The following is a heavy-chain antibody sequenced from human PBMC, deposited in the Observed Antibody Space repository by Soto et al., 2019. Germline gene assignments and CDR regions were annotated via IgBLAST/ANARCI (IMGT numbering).Heavy chain of an antibody. CDR2: IKQDGSEK. V-gene: IGHV3-7*01. CDR1: GFTFSSYW. CDR3: ARDGRGYSYGYYYYGMDV. J-gene: IGHJ6*02. D-gene: IGHD5-18*01. Sequence: GGSLRLSCAASGFTFSSYWMSWVRQAPGKGLEWVANIKQDGSEKYYVDSVKGRFTISRDNAKNSLYLQMNSLRAEDTAVYYCARDGRGYSYGYYYYGMDVWGQGTTVTVSS.